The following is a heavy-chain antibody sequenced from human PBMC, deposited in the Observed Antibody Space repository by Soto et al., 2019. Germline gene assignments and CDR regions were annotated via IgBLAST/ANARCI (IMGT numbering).Heavy chain of an antibody. J-gene: IGHJ3*02. CDR1: GYTFTSYG. Sequence: GASVKVSCKASGYTFTSYGISWGRQAPGQGLEWMGWISAYNGNTNYAQKLQGRVTMTTDTSTSTAYMELRSLRSDDTAVYYCARAVIRGDSDAFDIWGQGTMVTVSS. CDR3: ARAVIRGDSDAFDI. CDR2: ISAYNGNT. V-gene: IGHV1-18*01. D-gene: IGHD3-16*01.